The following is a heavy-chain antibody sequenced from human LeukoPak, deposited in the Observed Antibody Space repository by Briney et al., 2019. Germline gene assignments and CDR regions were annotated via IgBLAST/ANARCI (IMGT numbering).Heavy chain of an antibody. CDR1: GGSISSSSYY. V-gene: IGHV4-39*07. D-gene: IGHD2-15*01. Sequence: SETLSLTCTVSGGSISSSSYYWGWIRQPPGKGLEWIGSIYYSGSTYYNPSLKSRVTISVDTSKNQFSLKLSSVTAADTAVYYCARDLSDQVAATLVSFDPWGQGTLVTVSS. CDR3: ARDLSDQVAATLVSFDP. J-gene: IGHJ5*02. CDR2: IYYSGST.